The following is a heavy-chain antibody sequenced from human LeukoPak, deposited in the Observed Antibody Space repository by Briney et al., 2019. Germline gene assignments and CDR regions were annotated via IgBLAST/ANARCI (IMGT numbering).Heavy chain of an antibody. D-gene: IGHD5-18*01. V-gene: IGHV4-59*01. CDR2: IYYSGST. J-gene: IGHJ4*02. Sequence: SETLSLTCTVSGGSISSYYWSWNRQPPGKGLEWIGYIYYSGSTNYNPSLKSRVTISADPSKNQFSLKLSSVTAADTAVYYCARAPRGYSYDFDYWGQGTLVTVSS. CDR3: ARAPRGYSYDFDY. CDR1: GGSISSYY.